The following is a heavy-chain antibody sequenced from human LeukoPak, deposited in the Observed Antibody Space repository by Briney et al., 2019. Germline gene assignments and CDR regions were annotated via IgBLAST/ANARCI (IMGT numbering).Heavy chain of an antibody. V-gene: IGHV4-38-2*02. D-gene: IGHD6-19*01. Sequence: SETLSLTCTVSGGSISSYYWGWIRQPPGKGLEWIGSIYHSGSTYYNPSLKSRVTISVDTSKNQFSLKLSSVTAADTAVYYCARDSSGWGGNFDYWGQGTLVTVSS. CDR1: GGSISSYY. CDR3: ARDSSGWGGNFDY. J-gene: IGHJ4*02. CDR2: IYHSGST.